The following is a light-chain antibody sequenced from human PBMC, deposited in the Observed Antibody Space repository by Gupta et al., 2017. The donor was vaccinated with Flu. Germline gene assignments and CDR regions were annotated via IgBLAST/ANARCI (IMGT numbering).Light chain of an antibody. J-gene: IGLJ3*02. CDR2: TNS. CDR1: TSNIRSNP. Sequence: RVTISCSGTTSNIRSNPVNWYQQFPGTAPKLLIHTNSQRPSGVPERFSGSKSGTSASLAISGLLVEDEADYYCAAWDDSLNGWVFGGGTKLTVL. V-gene: IGLV1-44*01. CDR3: AAWDDSLNGWV.